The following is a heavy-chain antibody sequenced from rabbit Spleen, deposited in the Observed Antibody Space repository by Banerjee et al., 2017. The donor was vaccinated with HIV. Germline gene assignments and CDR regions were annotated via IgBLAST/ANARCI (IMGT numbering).Heavy chain of an antibody. CDR1: GFSFSSGYD. Sequence: QEQLVESGGGLVQPEGSLTLTCKASGFSFSSGYDMCWVRQAPGKGLEWIACIYAGTIGSTYSASWAKGRFTCSKTSSTTVTLQMTSLTAADTATYFCARGYASSSGLPTYYFNLWGPGTLVTVS. J-gene: IGHJ4*01. CDR3: ARGYASSSGLPTYYFNL. CDR2: IYAGTIGST. V-gene: IGHV1S45*01. D-gene: IGHD1-1*01.